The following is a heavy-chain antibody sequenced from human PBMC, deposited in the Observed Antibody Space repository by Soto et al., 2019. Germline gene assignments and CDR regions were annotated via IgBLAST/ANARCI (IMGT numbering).Heavy chain of an antibody. CDR2: ISYDGSNK. CDR3: ARSSRYDISPYSRSYSYGLDV. J-gene: IGHJ6*02. V-gene: IGHV3-30*03. CDR1: GFTFSSYG. Sequence: QVQLVESGGGEVQPGRSLRLSCVASGFTFSSYGVHWVRQAPGKGLEWVVVISYDGSNKYYADSVKGRFTISRDNSKNPLYLQMNSLRAEDTAVYYGARSSRYDISPYSRSYSYGLDVWGQGTTVTVSS. D-gene: IGHD3-22*01.